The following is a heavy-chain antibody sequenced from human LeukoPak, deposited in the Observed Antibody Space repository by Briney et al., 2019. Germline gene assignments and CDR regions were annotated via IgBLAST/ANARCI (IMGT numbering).Heavy chain of an antibody. D-gene: IGHD6-19*01. V-gene: IGHV4-4*02. J-gene: IGHJ4*02. Sequence: SETLSLTCAVSGGSISSSNWWSWVRQPPGKGLEWIGEIYHGGSTKYNPSLKSRVTISVDKSKNQFSLKLSSVTAADTAVYYCARSIYSTGWYDYWGQGTLVTVSS. CDR2: IYHGGST. CDR1: GGSISSSNW. CDR3: ARSIYSTGWYDY.